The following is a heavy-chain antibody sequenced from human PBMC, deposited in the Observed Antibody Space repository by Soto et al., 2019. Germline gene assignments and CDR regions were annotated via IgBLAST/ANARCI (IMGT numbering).Heavy chain of an antibody. CDR1: GYTFTGHY. Sequence: ASVKVSCKASGYTFTGHYVHWVRQAPGQGLEWMGWINPNSGDTYLAQRFQGRVTMNRDTSIGTAYMELRGLTSDDTAEYYCAKGGAIVAAGTRVYLYNAMDVWGQGTTVTVSS. CDR2: INPNSGDT. CDR3: AKGGAIVAAGTRVYLYNAMDV. V-gene: IGHV1-2*02. J-gene: IGHJ6*02. D-gene: IGHD1-26*01.